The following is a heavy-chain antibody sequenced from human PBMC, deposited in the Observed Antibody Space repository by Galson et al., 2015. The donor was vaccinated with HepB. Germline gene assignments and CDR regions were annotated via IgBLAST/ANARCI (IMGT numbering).Heavy chain of an antibody. CDR3: ARLVAYYYGSGRPYYFDYTKGVTPFDY. J-gene: IGHJ4*02. D-gene: IGHD3-10*01. CDR1: GYSFTSYW. CDR2: IYPGDSDT. Sequence: QSGAEVKKPGESLKISCTGSGYSFTSYWIGWVRQMPGKGLEWMGIIYPGDSDTRYSPSFQGQVTISADKSISTAYLQWSSLKASDTAMYYCARLVAYYYGSGRPYYFDYTKGVTPFDYWGQGTLVTVSS. V-gene: IGHV5-51*01.